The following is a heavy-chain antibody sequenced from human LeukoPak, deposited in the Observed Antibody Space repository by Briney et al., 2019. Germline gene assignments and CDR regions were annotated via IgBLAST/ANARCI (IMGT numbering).Heavy chain of an antibody. D-gene: IGHD3-10*01. CDR3: ARVNYYGSGSSGGLDY. CDR1: GGSISSGGYS. CDR2: IYHSGST. J-gene: IGHJ4*02. V-gene: IGHV4-30-2*01. Sequence: SETLSLTCAVSGGSISSGGYSWSWIRQPPGKGREWIRYIYHSGSTYYNPSLKSRVTISVDRSKNQFSLKLSSVTAADTAVYYCARVNYYGSGSSGGLDYWGQGTLVTVSS.